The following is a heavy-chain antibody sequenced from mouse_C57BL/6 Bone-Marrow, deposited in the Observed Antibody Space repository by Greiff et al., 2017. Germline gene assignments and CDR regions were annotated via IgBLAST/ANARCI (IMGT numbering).Heavy chain of an antibody. J-gene: IGHJ1*03. Sequence: VQLKESGTVLARPGASVKMSCKTSGYTFTSYWMHWVKQRPGQGLEWIGAIYPGNGDTSYNQKFKGKAKLTAVTSASTAYMELSSLTNEDSAVYYCRKVYDGYYDWYFDVWGTGTTVTVSS. D-gene: IGHD2-3*01. V-gene: IGHV1-5*01. CDR3: RKVYDGYYDWYFDV. CDR1: GYTFTSYW. CDR2: IYPGNGDT.